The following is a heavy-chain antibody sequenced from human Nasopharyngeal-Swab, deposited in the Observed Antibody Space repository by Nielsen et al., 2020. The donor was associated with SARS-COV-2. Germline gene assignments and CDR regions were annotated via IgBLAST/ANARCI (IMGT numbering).Heavy chain of an antibody. CDR2: INPSGGST. D-gene: IGHD4-23*01. V-gene: IGHV1-46*01. Sequence: ARQAPGQGLEWMGIINPSGGSTSYAQKFQGRVTMTRDTSTSTVYMELSSLRSEDTAVYYCARDQGGYGGNSFDYWGQGALVTVSS. CDR3: ARDQGGYGGNSFDY. J-gene: IGHJ4*02.